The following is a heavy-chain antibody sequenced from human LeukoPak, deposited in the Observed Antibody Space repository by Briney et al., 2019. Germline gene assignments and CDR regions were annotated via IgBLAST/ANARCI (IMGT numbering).Heavy chain of an antibody. CDR3: ASRHCSGGDCYFAGADPFDH. J-gene: IGHJ4*02. Sequence: GGSLRLSCTASGFIFNNYGMSWVRQAPGKGLEWVSVIYKDGKIYYIDSVKGRFTISRDTSKNTLYLQMNSLRVEDTAVYYCASRHCSGGDCYFAGADPFDHWGQGTLVTVSS. D-gene: IGHD2-21*01. CDR2: IYKDGKI. CDR1: GFIFNNYG. V-gene: IGHV3-53*01.